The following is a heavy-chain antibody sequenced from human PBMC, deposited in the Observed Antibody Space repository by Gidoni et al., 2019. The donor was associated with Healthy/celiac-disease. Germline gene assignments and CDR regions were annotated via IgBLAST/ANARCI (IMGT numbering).Heavy chain of an antibody. V-gene: IGHV4-61*02. D-gene: IGHD3-3*01. Sequence: QVQLQESGPGLVKPSQTLSLTCTVSGGSLSSGSYYWRWIRQPAGKGLEWIGRIYTSGSTNYNPSLKSRVTMSVDTSKNQFSLKLSSVTAADTAVYYCARGVHYDFWSGYYMPYYYYGMDVWGQGTTVTVSS. CDR2: IYTSGST. CDR1: GGSLSSGSYY. J-gene: IGHJ6*02. CDR3: ARGVHYDFWSGYYMPYYYYGMDV.